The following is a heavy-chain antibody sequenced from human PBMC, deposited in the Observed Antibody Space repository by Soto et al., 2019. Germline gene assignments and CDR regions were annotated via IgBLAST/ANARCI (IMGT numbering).Heavy chain of an antibody. Sequence: GGSLRLSCAASGFTFSSYGMHWVRQAPGKGLEWVAVIWYDGSNKYYADSVKGRFTISRDNSKNTLYLQMNSLRAEDTAVYYSARVLGYSSAPPHYYYYYMDVWGKGTTVTVSS. J-gene: IGHJ6*03. CDR2: IWYDGSNK. CDR3: ARVLGYSSAPPHYYYYYMDV. CDR1: GFTFSSYG. D-gene: IGHD6-19*01. V-gene: IGHV3-33*01.